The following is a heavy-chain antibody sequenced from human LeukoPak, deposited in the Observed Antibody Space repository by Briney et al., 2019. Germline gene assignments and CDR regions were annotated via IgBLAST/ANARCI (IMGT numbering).Heavy chain of an antibody. J-gene: IGHJ6*03. D-gene: IGHD4-11*01. V-gene: IGHV1-18*01. Sequence: ASVKVSCKASGYTFTSYGISWVRQAPGQGLEWMGWISAYNGNTNYAQKLQGRVTMATDTSTSTAYMELRSLRSDDTAVYYCARDLKTTVDYYYYYYMDVWGKGTTVTVSS. CDR2: ISAYNGNT. CDR1: GYTFTSYG. CDR3: ARDLKTTVDYYYYYYMDV.